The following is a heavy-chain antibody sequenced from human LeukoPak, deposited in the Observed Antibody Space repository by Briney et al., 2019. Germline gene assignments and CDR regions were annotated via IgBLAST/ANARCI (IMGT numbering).Heavy chain of an antibody. V-gene: IGHV3-23*01. CDR1: GFTFGSSA. Sequence: GGSLRLSCAASGFTFGSSAMIWVRQAPGKGLEWVSTITTSGGSTSFADSVKGRFTISRDNSKNTLYLQMNSLRAEDTAIYYCAKDRHLAIWGQGTMVTVSS. CDR3: AKDRHLAI. CDR2: ITTSGGST. J-gene: IGHJ3*02.